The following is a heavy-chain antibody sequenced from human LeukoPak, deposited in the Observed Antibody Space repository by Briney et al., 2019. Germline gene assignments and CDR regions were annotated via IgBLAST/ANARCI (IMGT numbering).Heavy chain of an antibody. V-gene: IGHV1-2*02. CDR1: GYTFTGSL. Sequence: ASVKVSCKASGYTFTGSLMHWVRQAPGQGPEWMGWINPNSGGTIYPQKFRGRVTMTRDTSISTAFMELSRLTSDDTAVYYCARDRDCTSTSCYYYYMDVWGKGTTVSVSS. CDR2: INPNSGGT. D-gene: IGHD2-2*01. CDR3: ARDRDCTSTSCYYYYMDV. J-gene: IGHJ6*03.